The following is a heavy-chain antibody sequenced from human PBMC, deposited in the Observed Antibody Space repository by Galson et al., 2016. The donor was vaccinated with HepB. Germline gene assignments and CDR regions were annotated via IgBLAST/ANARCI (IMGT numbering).Heavy chain of an antibody. V-gene: IGHV3-48*02. D-gene: IGHD4/OR15-4a*01. CDR1: GFTFSRSG. CDR3: ARELVRSAFDL. CDR2: ISSSFSTI. Sequence: SLRLSCAGSGFTFSRSGLNWVRQAPGKGLQWTSYISSSFSTIYYADSVKGRFTISRDNAQSSVYLQMNNLRDEDTAVYYCARELVRSAFDLWGQGTMVTVSS. J-gene: IGHJ3*01.